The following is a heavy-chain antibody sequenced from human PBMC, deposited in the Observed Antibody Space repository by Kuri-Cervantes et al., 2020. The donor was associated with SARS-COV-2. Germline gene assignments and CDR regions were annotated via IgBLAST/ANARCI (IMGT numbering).Heavy chain of an antibody. Sequence: GGSLRLSCAASGFTFSSYWMSWVRQAPGKGLEWVANIKQDGSEKYYVDSVKGRFTISRDNSKHTLYLQMNSLRAEDTAIYYCANQAPQYGDYYGMDVWGQGTTVTVSS. CDR1: GFTFSSYW. CDR2: IKQDGSEK. D-gene: IGHD4-17*01. CDR3: ANQAPQYGDYYGMDV. J-gene: IGHJ6*02. V-gene: IGHV3-7*03.